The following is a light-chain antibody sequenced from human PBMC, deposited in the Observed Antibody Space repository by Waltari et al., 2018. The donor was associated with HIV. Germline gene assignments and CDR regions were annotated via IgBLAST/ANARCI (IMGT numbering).Light chain of an antibody. Sequence: EIVLTQSPDTLSLSPGERATPSCRASQYFGSGALAWYQQKPGQPPRLLIYAESSRATGIPDRFSGSASGTEFTLTISRLEPEDFAVYYCQQYGSSPLMTFGQGTKVEVK. J-gene: IGKJ1*01. CDR2: AES. CDR3: QQYGSSPLMT. CDR1: QYFGSGA. V-gene: IGKV3-20*01.